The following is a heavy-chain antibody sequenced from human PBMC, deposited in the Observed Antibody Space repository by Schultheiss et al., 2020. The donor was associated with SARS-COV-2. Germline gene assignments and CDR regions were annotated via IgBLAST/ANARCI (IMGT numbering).Heavy chain of an antibody. CDR1: GGSFSGYY. CDR3: ARERKTYFDY. J-gene: IGHJ4*02. V-gene: IGHV4-34*01. Sequence: SETLSLTCAVYGGSFSGYYWSWIRQPPGKGLEWIGEINHSGSTNYNPSLKSRVTISVDKSKNQFSLKLSSVTAADTAVYYCARERKTYFDYWGQGTLVTVSS. CDR2: INHSGST.